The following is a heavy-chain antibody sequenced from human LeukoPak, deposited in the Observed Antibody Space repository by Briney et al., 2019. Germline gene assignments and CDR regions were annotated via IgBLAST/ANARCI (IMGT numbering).Heavy chain of an antibody. CDR3: TKEGQYYYDSSGYYLTYFDY. D-gene: IGHD3-22*01. CDR2: ISGSGGST. Sequence: GGSLRLSCAASGFTFSSYAMSWVRQAPGKGLEWVSAISGSGGSTYYADSVKGRFTISRDNSKNTLYLQMNSLRAEDTAVYYCTKEGQYYYDSSGYYLTYFDYWGQGTLVTVSS. V-gene: IGHV3-23*01. CDR1: GFTFSSYA. J-gene: IGHJ4*02.